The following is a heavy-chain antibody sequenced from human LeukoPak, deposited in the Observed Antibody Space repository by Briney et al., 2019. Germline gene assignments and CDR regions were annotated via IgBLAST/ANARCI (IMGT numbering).Heavy chain of an antibody. D-gene: IGHD4-17*01. CDR1: GGSSSGYY. V-gene: IGHV4-34*01. CDR2: INHSGST. J-gene: IGHJ4*02. Sequence: KTSETLSLTCAVYGGSSSGYYWSWIRQPPGKGLEWIGEINHSGSTNYNPSLKSRVTISVDTSKNQFSLKLSSVTAADTAVYYCASGYGSLDYWGQGTLVTVSS. CDR3: ASGYGSLDY.